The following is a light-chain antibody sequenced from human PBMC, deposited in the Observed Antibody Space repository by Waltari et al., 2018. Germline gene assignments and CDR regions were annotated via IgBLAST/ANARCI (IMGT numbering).Light chain of an antibody. CDR2: YDS. V-gene: IGLV3-21*04. CDR1: NLGRKT. CDR3: QVWDSSTDHVV. Sequence: VLTQPPSVSVAPGTTAIPSCAAANLGRKTVHWYQQKPGQAPVLVIYYDSDRPSGIPERFSGSNSANMATLTIIRVEAGDEADYWCQVWDSSTDHVVFGGGTKLTVL. J-gene: IGLJ3*02.